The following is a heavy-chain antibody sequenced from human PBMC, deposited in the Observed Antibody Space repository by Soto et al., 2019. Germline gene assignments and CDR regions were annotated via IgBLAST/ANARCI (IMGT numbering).Heavy chain of an antibody. V-gene: IGHV3-7*01. CDR3: ARRAYYYYMYV. J-gene: IGHJ6*03. CDR1: GFTFSSYW. CDR2: INQDGSEK. Sequence: GGSLRLSCAASGFTFSSYWMSWVRQAPGKGLEGVANINQDGSEKYYVDSVKGRITNSRDNAKNSLYQQMNSLRAEDTAEYYCARRAYYYYMYVWGKGTTVTDSS.